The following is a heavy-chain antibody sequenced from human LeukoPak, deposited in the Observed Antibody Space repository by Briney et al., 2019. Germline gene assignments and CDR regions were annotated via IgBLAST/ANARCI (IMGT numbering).Heavy chain of an antibody. V-gene: IGHV4-30-2*01. Sequence: SQTLSLTCAVSGGSISSGGYSWSWIRQPPGKGLEWIGYIYHSGSTYYNPSLKSRVTISVDRSKNQFSLKLSSVTAADTAVYYCARIRDLGGSRSWFDPWGQGILVTVSS. J-gene: IGHJ5*02. CDR1: GGSISSGGYS. CDR3: ARIRDLGGSRSWFDP. CDR2: IYHSGST. D-gene: IGHD2-15*01.